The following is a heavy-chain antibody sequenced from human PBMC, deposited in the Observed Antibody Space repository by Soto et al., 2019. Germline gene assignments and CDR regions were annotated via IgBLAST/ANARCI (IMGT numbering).Heavy chain of an antibody. J-gene: IGHJ1*01. Sequence: QVQLVQSGAEVKKPGSSVKVSCKASGGTFSSYAISWVRQAPGQGLEWMGGIIPIFGTANYAQKFQGRVTIPADESKSTAYMELSSLRSEDTAVYYCARDCGRGGDCNSVQHWGQGTRVTVSS. CDR3: ARDCGRGGDCNSVQH. CDR2: IIPIFGTA. D-gene: IGHD2-21*02. CDR1: GGTFSSYA. V-gene: IGHV1-69*12.